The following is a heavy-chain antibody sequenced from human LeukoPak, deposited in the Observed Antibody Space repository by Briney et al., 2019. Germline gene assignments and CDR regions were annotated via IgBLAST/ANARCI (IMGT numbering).Heavy chain of an antibody. CDR1: GGTFSSYA. Sequence: SVKVSCKASGGTFSSYAISWMRQAPGQGLEWMGRIIPILGIANYAQKFQGRVTITADKSTSTAYMELSSLRSEDTAVYYCARDSISLVYFDYWGQGTLVTVSS. V-gene: IGHV1-69*04. CDR3: ARDSISLVYFDY. D-gene: IGHD3-10*01. J-gene: IGHJ4*02. CDR2: IIPILGIA.